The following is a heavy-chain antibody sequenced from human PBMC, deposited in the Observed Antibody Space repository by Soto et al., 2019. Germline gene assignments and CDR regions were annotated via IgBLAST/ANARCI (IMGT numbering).Heavy chain of an antibody. CDR2: ISYDGSNK. CDR3: ATRHGYYYDSSGYPDY. CDR1: GFTFSSYA. Sequence: QVQLVESGGGVVQPGRSLRLSCAASGFTFSSYAMHWVRQAPGKGLAWVAVISYDGSNKYYADSVKGRFTISRDNSKNTLYLQMNSLRAEDTAVYYCATRHGYYYDSSGYPDYWGQGTLVTVSS. D-gene: IGHD3-22*01. V-gene: IGHV3-30-3*01. J-gene: IGHJ4*02.